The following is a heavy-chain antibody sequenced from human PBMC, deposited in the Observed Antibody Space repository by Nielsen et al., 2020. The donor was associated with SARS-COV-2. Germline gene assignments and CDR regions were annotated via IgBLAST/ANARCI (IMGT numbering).Heavy chain of an antibody. CDR1: GYTLTELS. V-gene: IGHV1-24*01. D-gene: IGHD1-7*01. CDR3: ATGSPRLELRYNWFDP. Sequence: ASVNVSCKVSGYTLTELSMHWVRQAPGKGLEWLGGFDPEDGETIYAQKFQGRVTMTEDTSTDTAYMELSSLRSEDTAVYYCATGSPRLELRYNWFDPWGQGTLVTVSS. CDR2: FDPEDGET. J-gene: IGHJ5*02.